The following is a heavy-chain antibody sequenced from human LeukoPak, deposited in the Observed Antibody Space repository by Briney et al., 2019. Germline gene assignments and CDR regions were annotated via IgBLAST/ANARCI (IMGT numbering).Heavy chain of an antibody. Sequence: PGGSLRLSCAASGFTFSSYWMHWVRQVPGKGLVCVSRINSDGTSTSYADSVKGRFTISRDNAKNTLYLQMNSLRAEDTAVYYCATSRSFDYWGRGTLVTVSS. D-gene: IGHD6-6*01. J-gene: IGHJ4*02. CDR3: ATSRSFDY. CDR1: GFTFSSYW. V-gene: IGHV3-74*01. CDR2: INSDGTST.